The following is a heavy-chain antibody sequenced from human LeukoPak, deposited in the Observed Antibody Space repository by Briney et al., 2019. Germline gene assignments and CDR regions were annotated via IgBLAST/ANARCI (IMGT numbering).Heavy chain of an antibody. J-gene: IGHJ3*02. CDR3: ARALGVVVPAAAFGI. D-gene: IGHD2-2*01. V-gene: IGHV1-69*13. CDR1: GGTFSSYA. CDR2: IIPIFSTA. Sequence: PVKVSCKATGGTFSSYAISWVRQAPGQGLEWMGGIIPIFSTANYAQKFQGRVTITADESTSTAYMELSGLRSEDTAVYYCARALGVVVPAAAFGIWGQGTMVTVSS.